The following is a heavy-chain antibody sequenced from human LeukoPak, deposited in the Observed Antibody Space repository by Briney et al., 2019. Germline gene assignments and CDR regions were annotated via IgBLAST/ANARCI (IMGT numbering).Heavy chain of an antibody. V-gene: IGHV3-7*01. Sequence: GGSLSLSCAASGFTFSSYWMSWVRQAPGKGLEWVANIKQDGSEKYYVYSVKGRFTISRDNAKNSLYLQMNSLRAEDTAVYYCARDCWDCSSTMLDAFDIWGQGTMVTVSS. D-gene: IGHD2-2*01. CDR3: ARDCWDCSSTMLDAFDI. CDR1: GFTFSSYW. J-gene: IGHJ3*02. CDR2: IKQDGSEK.